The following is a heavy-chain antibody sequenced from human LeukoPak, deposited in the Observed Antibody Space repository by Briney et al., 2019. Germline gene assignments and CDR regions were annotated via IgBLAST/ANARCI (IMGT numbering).Heavy chain of an antibody. Sequence: PSATLSLTCTVSGGSISSGGYYWSWIRQPPGKGLAWIGYIYHSGSTYYNPSLKSRVTISVDRSKNQFSLKLSSVTAADTAVYYCARGRYYDILTTYTPPNYWGQGTLVTVSS. V-gene: IGHV4-30-2*01. D-gene: IGHD3-9*01. J-gene: IGHJ4*02. CDR1: GGSISSGGYY. CDR2: IYHSGST. CDR3: ARGRYYDILTTYTPPNY.